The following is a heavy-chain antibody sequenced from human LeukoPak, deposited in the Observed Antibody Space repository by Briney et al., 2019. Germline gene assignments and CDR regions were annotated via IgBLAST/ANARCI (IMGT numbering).Heavy chain of an antibody. CDR3: ARAMLYYDSSGYSMGAFDY. D-gene: IGHD3-22*01. V-gene: IGHV1-2*02. J-gene: IGHJ4*02. CDR2: INPNSGGT. Sequence: GASVKVSCKASGYTFTGYYTHWVRQAPGQGLEWMGWINPNSGGTNYAQKFQGRVTMTRDTSISTAYMELSRLRSDDTAVYYCARAMLYYDSSGYSMGAFDYWGQGTLVTVSS. CDR1: GYTFTGYY.